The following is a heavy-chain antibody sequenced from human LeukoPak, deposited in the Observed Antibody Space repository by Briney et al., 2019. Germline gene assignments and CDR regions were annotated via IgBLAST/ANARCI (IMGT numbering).Heavy chain of an antibody. J-gene: IGHJ4*02. CDR3: ASLSMVRGVPRSDY. Sequence: ASVKVPCKASGYTFTGYYMHWVRQAPGQGLEWMGWINPNSGGTNYAQRFQGRVTMTRNTSISTAYMELSRLRSDDTAMYYCASLSMVRGVPRSDYWGQGTLVTVSS. V-gene: IGHV1-2*02. CDR2: INPNSGGT. D-gene: IGHD3-10*01. CDR1: GYTFTGYY.